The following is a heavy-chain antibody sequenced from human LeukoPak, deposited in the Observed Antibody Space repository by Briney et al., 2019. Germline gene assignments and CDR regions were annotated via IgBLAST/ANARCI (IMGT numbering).Heavy chain of an antibody. D-gene: IGHD5-12*01. CDR2: INPNSGGT. CDR1: GYTFAGYY. Sequence: ASVKVSCKASGYTFAGYYMHWVRQAPGQGLEWMGRINPNSGGTNYSQKFQGRVTMTRDTSISTAYMELSRLRSDDTAVYYCARDESGYDFAYWGQGTLVTVSS. J-gene: IGHJ4*02. CDR3: ARDESGYDFAY. V-gene: IGHV1-2*06.